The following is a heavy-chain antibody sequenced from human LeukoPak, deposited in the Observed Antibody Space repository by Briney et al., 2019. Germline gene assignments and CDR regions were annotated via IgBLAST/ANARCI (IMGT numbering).Heavy chain of an antibody. CDR2: IWYDESNK. J-gene: IGHJ6*01. V-gene: IGHV3-33*03. CDR1: GFTFSSYG. D-gene: IGHD5-12*01. CDR3: TKDISLLVAGGMDV. Sequence: GGSLRLSCAACGFTFSSYGMHGLRQAPGKGLEWGGVIWYDESNKYYADSLKGRFTISRDNAKHSLYLQMNSLRVEDTALYYCTKDISLLVAGGMDVWGQGTTVTVSS.